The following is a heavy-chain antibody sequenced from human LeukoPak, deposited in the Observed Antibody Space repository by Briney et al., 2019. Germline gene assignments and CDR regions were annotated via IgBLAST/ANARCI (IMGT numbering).Heavy chain of an antibody. V-gene: IGHV1-2*02. CDR3: ARGGKYGCSGGSCYADS. Sequence: ASVKVSCKASGYTFTHYYLQWVRQAPGQGLEWMGWINSNSGRTHYIQDFQGRVTMTRDTSISTAYMEVSRLRSDDTAVYYCARGGKYGCSGGSCYADSWGQGTLVTVSS. J-gene: IGHJ5*01. CDR1: GYTFTHYY. D-gene: IGHD2-15*01. CDR2: INSNSGRT.